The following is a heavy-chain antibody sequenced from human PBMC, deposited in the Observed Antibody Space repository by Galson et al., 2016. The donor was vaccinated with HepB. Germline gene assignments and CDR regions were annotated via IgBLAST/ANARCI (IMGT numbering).Heavy chain of an antibody. V-gene: IGHV3-9*01. CDR1: GFTFDDYA. CDR2: ISWNSGNI. Sequence: SLRLSCAASGFTFDDYAMHWVRQAPGKGLEWVSGISWNSGNIGYADSVKGRFTISRDNAKNSLYLQMNSLRTEDTAFYYCAKPRIAAAGTFDYWGQGTLGIVSS. J-gene: IGHJ4*02. CDR3: AKPRIAAAGTFDY. D-gene: IGHD6-13*01.